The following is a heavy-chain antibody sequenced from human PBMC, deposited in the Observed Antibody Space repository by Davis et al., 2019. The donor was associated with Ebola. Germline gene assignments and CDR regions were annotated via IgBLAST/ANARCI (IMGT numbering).Heavy chain of an antibody. J-gene: IGHJ4*02. CDR3: ARRGDGYLDY. V-gene: IGHV5-51*01. CDR2: IYPADSDT. Sequence: KVSCKGSGYRFTSYWIGWVRQMPGQGLEWMGSIYPADSDTKYSPSFQGQVTISADKSISTAYLQWTSLKASDNARYYCARRGDGYLDYWGRGTLVTVSP. D-gene: IGHD3-3*01. CDR1: GYRFTSYW.